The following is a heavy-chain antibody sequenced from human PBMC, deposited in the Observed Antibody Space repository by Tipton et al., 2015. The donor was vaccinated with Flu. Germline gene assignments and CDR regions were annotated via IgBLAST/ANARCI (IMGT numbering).Heavy chain of an antibody. CDR2: IYSSGIT. CDR1: GGSISSYY. D-gene: IGHD3-10*01. CDR3: ARGSGSGTYVIFDY. V-gene: IGHV4-4*07. J-gene: IGHJ4*02. Sequence: LRLSCTVSGGSISSYYWSWIRQPPGKGLEWIGCIYSSGITKYNPSLKSRVTMSVDTSKNQFSLSLNSVTAADTAVYYCARGSGSGTYVIFDYWGQGTLVAGPS.